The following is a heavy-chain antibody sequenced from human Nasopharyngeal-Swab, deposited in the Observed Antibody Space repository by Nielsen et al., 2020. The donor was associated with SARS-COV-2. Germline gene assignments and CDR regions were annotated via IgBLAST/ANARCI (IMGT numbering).Heavy chain of an antibody. J-gene: IGHJ4*02. V-gene: IGHV3-11*04. CDR2: ISISGSTI. Sequence: GGSLRLSCAASGFTFSDYYMSWIRQAPGKGLEWVSYISISGSTIYYADSVKGRFTISRDNAKNSLYLQMNSLRAEDTAVSYCAREPGYDSSGYALGYWGQGTLVTVSS. D-gene: IGHD3-22*01. CDR3: AREPGYDSSGYALGY. CDR1: GFTFSDYY.